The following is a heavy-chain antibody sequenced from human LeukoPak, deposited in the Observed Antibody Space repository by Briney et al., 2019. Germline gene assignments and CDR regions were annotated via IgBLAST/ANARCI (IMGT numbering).Heavy chain of an antibody. Sequence: GGSLRLSCAASGFTFSSYGIHWVRQAPGKGLEWVAVISYDGSNKYYADSVKGRFTISRDNSKDTLYLQMNSLRAEDTAVYYCAKDRLGALYYYDSSGYYRLDYWGQGTLVTVSS. D-gene: IGHD3-22*01. CDR2: ISYDGSNK. CDR1: GFTFSSYG. J-gene: IGHJ4*02. CDR3: AKDRLGALYYYDSSGYYRLDY. V-gene: IGHV3-30*18.